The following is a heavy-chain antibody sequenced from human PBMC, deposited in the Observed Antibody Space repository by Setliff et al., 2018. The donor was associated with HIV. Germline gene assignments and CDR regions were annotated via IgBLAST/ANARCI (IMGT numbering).Heavy chain of an antibody. D-gene: IGHD1-26*01. J-gene: IGHJ5*02. CDR3: ARGELPPGWFDP. Sequence: SETLSLTCAVSFYSISSSGYYWGWLRQPPGKGLEWIGSIYHSGSTYYNPSLKSRVTISVDTSKNQFSLKLSSVTAADTAVYYCARGELPPGWFDPWGQGTLVTVSS. CDR1: FYSISSSGYY. CDR2: IYHSGST. V-gene: IGHV4-38-2*01.